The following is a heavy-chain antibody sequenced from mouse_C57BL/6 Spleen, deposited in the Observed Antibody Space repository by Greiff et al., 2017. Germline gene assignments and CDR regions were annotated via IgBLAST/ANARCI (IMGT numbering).Heavy chain of an antibody. D-gene: IGHD2-4*01. CDR2: IYPYNGGT. Sequence: EVKLEESGPVLVKPGASVKMSCKASGYTFTDYYMNWVKQSHGQSLEWIGVIYPYNGGTSYNQKFKGKATLTVDKSSSSAYMELNSLTSEDSAVSYCARCSYDYDFDYWGQGTPLTVSS. V-gene: IGHV1-19*01. CDR1: GYTFTDYY. J-gene: IGHJ2*01. CDR3: ARCSYDYDFDY.